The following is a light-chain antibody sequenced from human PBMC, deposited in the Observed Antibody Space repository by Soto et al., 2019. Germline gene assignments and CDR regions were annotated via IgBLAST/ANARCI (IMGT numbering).Light chain of an antibody. V-gene: IGKV3-20*01. CDR3: QQYDRIPGFT. J-gene: IGKJ4*01. CDR1: QSFRSHY. Sequence: EIVLTQSPGTLSLSPGERATLSCRTSQSFRSHYVAWYQQRPGQAPRLLIYGVSNRASGSPDRFSGSVSGTDFTLTISGLEPEDSAVYYCQQYDRIPGFTFGGGTKVEI. CDR2: GVS.